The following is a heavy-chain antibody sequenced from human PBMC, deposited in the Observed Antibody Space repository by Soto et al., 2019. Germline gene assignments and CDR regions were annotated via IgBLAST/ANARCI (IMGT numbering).Heavy chain of an antibody. D-gene: IGHD3-10*01. V-gene: IGHV4-34*01. J-gene: IGHJ5*02. Sequence: QVQLQQWGAGLLKPSETLSLTCAVYGGSFSGYYWSWIRQPPGKGLEWIGEINHSGSTNYNPSLESRVTISVDTSKNQFSLKLSSVTAADTAVYYCARGWGMNTYYYGSGSPAPWGQGTLVTVSS. CDR2: INHSGST. CDR3: ARGWGMNTYYYGSGSPAP. CDR1: GGSFSGYY.